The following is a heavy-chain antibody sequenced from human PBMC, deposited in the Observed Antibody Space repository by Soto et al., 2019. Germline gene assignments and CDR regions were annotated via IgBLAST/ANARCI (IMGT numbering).Heavy chain of an antibody. CDR2: VYNTGD. CDR1: GDSLTTRY. J-gene: IGHJ4*02. D-gene: IGHD3-16*01. V-gene: IGHV4-59*11. Sequence: LSLPCTVSGDSLTTRYWSWIRQPPGKGLEWIGYVYNTGDNYNPSLMRRASMSLDTSKNLFSLQLRSVTAADTAVYYCAGGDHWRLVDYWGRGNLVTVSS. CDR3: AGGDHWRLVDY.